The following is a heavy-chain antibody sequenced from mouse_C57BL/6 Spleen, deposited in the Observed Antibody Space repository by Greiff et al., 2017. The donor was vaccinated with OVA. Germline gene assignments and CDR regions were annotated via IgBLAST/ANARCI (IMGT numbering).Heavy chain of an antibody. CDR1: GYAFSSSW. J-gene: IGHJ3*01. V-gene: IGHV1-82*01. Sequence: QVQLKESGPELVKPGASVKISCKASGYAFSSSWMNWVKQRPGKGLEWIGRIYPGDGDTNYNGKFKGKATLTADKSSSTAYMQLSSLTSEDSAVYFCARTSIVTTGSGFAYWGQGTLVTVAA. CDR3: ARTSIVTTGSGFAY. CDR2: IYPGDGDT. D-gene: IGHD2-12*01.